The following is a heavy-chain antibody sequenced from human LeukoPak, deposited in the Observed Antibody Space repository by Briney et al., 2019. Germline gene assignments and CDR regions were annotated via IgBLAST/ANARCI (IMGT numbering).Heavy chain of an antibody. CDR1: GFVFSSYA. Sequence: GGSLRLSCAASGFVFSSYAMSWVRQAPGKGLEWVSAITSGGNTYYADSVKGRFTISRDISKNTLYLQMNSLRAEDTAVYYCAKDRELYGSGTLDYWGQGTLVTVSS. D-gene: IGHD3-10*01. CDR3: AKDRELYGSGTLDY. J-gene: IGHJ4*02. CDR2: ITSGGNT. V-gene: IGHV3-23*01.